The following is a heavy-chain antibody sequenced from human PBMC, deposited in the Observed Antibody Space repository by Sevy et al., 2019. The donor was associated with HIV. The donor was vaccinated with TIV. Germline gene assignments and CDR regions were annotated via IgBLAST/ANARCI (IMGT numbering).Heavy chain of an antibody. V-gene: IGHV3-23*01. CDR2: LSFVCGKI. CDR3: AREGCTRPHDY. D-gene: IGHD2-8*01. J-gene: IGHJ4*02. Sequence: GGSLRLSCAASGFAFYDYSMSWIRQAPGKGLEWVATLSFVCGKINYADSVKGRFTISRDNSKNSFYLQMDNLRVEETALYYWAREGCTRPHDYWGQGTRVTVSS. CDR1: GFAFYDYS.